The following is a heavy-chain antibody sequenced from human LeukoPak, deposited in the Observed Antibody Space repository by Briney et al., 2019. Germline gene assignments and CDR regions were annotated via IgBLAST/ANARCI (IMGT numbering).Heavy chain of an antibody. D-gene: IGHD6-13*01. CDR3: ARIRGSSWPPDY. Sequence: LARIDWDDDKFYSTSLKTRLTISKDTSKNQVVLTMTNMDPVDTATYYCARIRGSSWPPDYWGQGTLVTVSS. CDR2: IDWDDDK. V-gene: IGHV2-70*04. J-gene: IGHJ4*02.